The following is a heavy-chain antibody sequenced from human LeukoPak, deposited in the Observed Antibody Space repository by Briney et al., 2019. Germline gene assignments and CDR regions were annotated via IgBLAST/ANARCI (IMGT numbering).Heavy chain of an antibody. D-gene: IGHD3-9*01. CDR2: IYSSGSS. Sequence: SETLSLTCTVSGGSISTSSYYWSWIRQPPGKGLEWIAYIYSSGSSHYNPSLQSRVTISVDTSNSLFSLKLGSVTAADTAVYYCARHKGYDLLTGFYLFDFWGQGFLVTVSS. CDR1: GGSISTSSYY. J-gene: IGHJ4*02. CDR3: ARHKGYDLLTGFYLFDF. V-gene: IGHV4-61*05.